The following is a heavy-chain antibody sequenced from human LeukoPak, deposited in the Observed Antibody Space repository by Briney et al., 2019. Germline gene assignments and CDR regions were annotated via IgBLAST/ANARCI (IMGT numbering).Heavy chain of an antibody. CDR3: ARVGGTNYYYYGMDV. CDR1: GDSFSSSNW. D-gene: IGHD4-23*01. V-gene: IGHV4-4*02. CDR2: FYHSGDT. Sequence: PSGTLSLTCAVSGDSFSSSNWWSWVRQPPGKGLEWIGEFYHSGDTNYSPSLKSRVTISVDKSKKQLSLKLSSVTAADTAVYYCARVGGTNYYYYGMDVWGQGTTVTVSS. J-gene: IGHJ6*02.